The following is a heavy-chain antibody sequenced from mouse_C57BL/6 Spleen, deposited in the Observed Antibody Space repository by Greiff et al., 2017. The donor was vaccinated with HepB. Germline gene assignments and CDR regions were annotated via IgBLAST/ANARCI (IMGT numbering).Heavy chain of an antibody. CDR3: VSGDYYGSFYYAMDY. J-gene: IGHJ4*01. D-gene: IGHD1-1*01. Sequence: EVQLVESGGGLVQPKGSLKLSCAASGFSFNTYAMNWVRQAPGKGLEWVARIRSKSNNYATYYADSVKDRFTISRDDSESMLYLQMNNLKTEDTAMYYCVSGDYYGSFYYAMDYWGQGTSVTVSS. V-gene: IGHV10-1*01. CDR2: IRSKSNNYAT. CDR1: GFSFNTYA.